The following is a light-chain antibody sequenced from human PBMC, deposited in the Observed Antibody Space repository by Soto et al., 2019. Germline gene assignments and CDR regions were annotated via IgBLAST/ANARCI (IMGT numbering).Light chain of an antibody. J-gene: IGLJ1*01. CDR1: SSDVGGYNF. CDR2: DVT. V-gene: IGLV2-11*01. CDR3: ISYTGSSTSYV. Sequence: QSALTQSRSVSGSPGQSVTISCTGTSSDVGGYNFVSWYQQYPGKAPKLIIYDVTKRPSGVPDRFSGSKSGNTASLTISGLQAEDEADYYCISYTGSSTSYVFGSGTKLTVL.